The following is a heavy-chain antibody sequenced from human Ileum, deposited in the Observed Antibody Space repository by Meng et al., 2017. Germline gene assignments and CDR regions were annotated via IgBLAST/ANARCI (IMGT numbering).Heavy chain of an antibody. CDR2: ISSSSSYI. CDR1: GFTFSSYS. D-gene: IGHD1-1*01. J-gene: IGHJ5*02. V-gene: IGHV3-21*01. CDR3: ARERQDNRWFDP. Sequence: EVQLGESGGDLVKPGGSGRRACAASGFTFSSYSMNWVRQAPGKGLEWVSSISSSSSYIYYADSLKGRFTISRDNAKNSLYLQMNSLRAEDTAVYYCARERQDNRWFDPWGQGTLVTVSS.